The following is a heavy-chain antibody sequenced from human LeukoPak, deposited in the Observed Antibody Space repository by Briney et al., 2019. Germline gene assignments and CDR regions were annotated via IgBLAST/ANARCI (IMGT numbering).Heavy chain of an antibody. J-gene: IGHJ6*02. CDR1: GGSISSTTYN. D-gene: IGHD3-10*01. CDR2: IYYSGST. Sequence: SETLSLTCTVSGGSISSTTYNWAWIRQPPGKGLEWIGSIYYSGSTNYNPSLKSRVTIDTSKNQFSLKLSSVTAADTAVYYCARTVMVRGVIGYYYYYGMDVWGQGTTVTVSS. CDR3: ARTVMVRGVIGYYYYYGMDV. V-gene: IGHV4-39*01.